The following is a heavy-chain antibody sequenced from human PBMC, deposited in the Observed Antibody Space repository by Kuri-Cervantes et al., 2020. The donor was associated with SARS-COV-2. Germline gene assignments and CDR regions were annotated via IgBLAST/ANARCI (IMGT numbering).Heavy chain of an antibody. D-gene: IGHD3-3*01. Sequence: GGSLRLSCAASGFTFSSYAMHWVRQAPGKGLEWVSSISGGSTYYADSRKGRFTISRDNSKNTLYLQMNSLRAEDTAVYYCAKDGELEWSPHYYYYYMDVWGKGTTVTVSS. CDR3: AKDGELEWSPHYYYYYMDV. CDR2: ISGGST. V-gene: IGHV3-38-3*01. CDR1: GFTFSSYA. J-gene: IGHJ6*03.